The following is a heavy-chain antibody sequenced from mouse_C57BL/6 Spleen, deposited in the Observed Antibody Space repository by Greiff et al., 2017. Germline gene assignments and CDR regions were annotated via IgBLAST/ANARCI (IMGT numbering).Heavy chain of an antibody. CDR1: GYSITSGYY. Sequence: EVKVEESGPGLVKPSQSLSLTCSVPGYSITSGYYWNWIRQFPGNKLEWMGYISYDGSNNYNPYLKNRISITRDTSKNQFFLKLNSVTTEDTATYYCARGGGPPFDYWGQGTTLTVSS. V-gene: IGHV3-6*01. CDR3: ARGGGPPFDY. J-gene: IGHJ2*01. CDR2: ISYDGSN.